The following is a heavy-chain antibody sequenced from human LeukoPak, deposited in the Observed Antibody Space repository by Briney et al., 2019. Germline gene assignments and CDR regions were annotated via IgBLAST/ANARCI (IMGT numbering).Heavy chain of an antibody. J-gene: IGHJ5*02. D-gene: IGHD6-13*01. CDR2: IYYSGST. CDR1: GFTFSSYSMN. Sequence: GSLRLSCAASGFTFSSYSMNWVRQPPGKGLEWIGSIYYSGSTYYNPSLKSRVTISVDTSKNQFSLKLSSVTAADTAVYYCARVGAAGTFNWFDPWGQGTLVTVSS. V-gene: IGHV4-39*01. CDR3: ARVGAAGTFNWFDP.